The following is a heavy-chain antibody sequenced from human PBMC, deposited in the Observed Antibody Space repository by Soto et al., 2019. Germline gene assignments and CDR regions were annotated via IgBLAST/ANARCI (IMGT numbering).Heavy chain of an antibody. D-gene: IGHD4-4*01. V-gene: IGHV4-31*03. Sequence: QVQLQESGPGLVKPSQTLSLTCTVSGSSITSGSYYWNWIRQAPGKGLEWIGCIHPSGSIHYEPSLQGRVSISHDGSGMRFSLQLTSVTAADTARYYCARGPDYSKSGYWGQGILVIVSS. CDR1: GSSITSGSYY. J-gene: IGHJ4*02. CDR3: ARGPDYSKSGY. CDR2: IHPSGSI.